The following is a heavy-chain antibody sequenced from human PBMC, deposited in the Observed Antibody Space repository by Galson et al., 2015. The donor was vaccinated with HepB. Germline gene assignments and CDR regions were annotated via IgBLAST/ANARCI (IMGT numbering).Heavy chain of an antibody. CDR3: ASILGEPSYGGYYYYYMDV. J-gene: IGHJ6*03. D-gene: IGHD3-16*01. CDR2: INHSGST. CDR1: GGSFSGYY. V-gene: IGHV4-34*01. Sequence: LSLTCAVYGGSFSGYYWSWIRQPPGKGLEWIGEINHSGSTNYNPSLKSRVTISVDTSKNQFSLKLSSVTAADTAVYYCASILGEPSYGGYYYYYMDVWGKGTTVTVSS.